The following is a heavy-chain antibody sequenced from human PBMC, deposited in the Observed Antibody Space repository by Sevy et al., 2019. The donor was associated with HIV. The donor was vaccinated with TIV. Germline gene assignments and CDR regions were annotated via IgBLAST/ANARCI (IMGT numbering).Heavy chain of an antibody. CDR2: INRYGGTT. J-gene: IGHJ6*02. CDR3: ARGGCSSGSCYQYYPYGMDV. D-gene: IGHD2-15*01. V-gene: IGHV3-20*01. Sequence: GGSLRLSCAASGFIFDDFGMAWVRQVPGKGLEWVCGINRYGGTTSYAESVKGRFTISRDNAKNSLFLEMNSLRVEDAALYHWARGGCSSGSCYQYYPYGMDVWGQGTTVTVSS. CDR1: GFIFDDFG.